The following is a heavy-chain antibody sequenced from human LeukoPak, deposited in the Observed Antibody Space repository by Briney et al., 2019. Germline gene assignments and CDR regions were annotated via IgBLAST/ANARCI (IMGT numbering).Heavy chain of an antibody. Sequence: ASVKVSCKASGGTFSSYGISWVRQAPGQGLEWMGEIIPIFGTANYAQKFQGRVTITADESTSTAYMELSSLRSEDTAVYYCARGSAAKTATITTWGQGTLVTVSS. CDR2: IIPIFGTA. CDR1: GGTFSSYG. V-gene: IGHV1-69*13. CDR3: ARGSAAKTATITT. J-gene: IGHJ5*02. D-gene: IGHD5-24*01.